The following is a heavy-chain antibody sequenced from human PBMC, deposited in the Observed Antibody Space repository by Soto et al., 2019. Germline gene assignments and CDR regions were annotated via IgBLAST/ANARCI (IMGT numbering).Heavy chain of an antibody. D-gene: IGHD1-26*01. V-gene: IGHV3-74*01. CDR2: ISSDGSST. CDR1: GFTFSSYW. Sequence: GGSLRLSCVVSGFTFSSYWMHWVRQAPGEGLVGVSRISSDGSSTSYLDSVKGRFTISRDNAKNTLYLQMNSLRAEGTALYYCARAWEASVINWFDPWGQGTLVTVSS. J-gene: IGHJ5*02. CDR3: ARAWEASVINWFDP.